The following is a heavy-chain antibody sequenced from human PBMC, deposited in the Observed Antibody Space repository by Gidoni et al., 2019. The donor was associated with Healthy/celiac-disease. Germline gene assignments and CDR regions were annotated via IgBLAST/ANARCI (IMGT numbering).Heavy chain of an antibody. J-gene: IGHJ4*02. CDR3: ARELGYCSSTSCSDPVDY. V-gene: IGHV3-21*01. CDR2: ISSSSSYI. CDR1: GFTFSSYS. Sequence: EVQLVESGGGLVKPGGSLRLSCAASGFTFSSYSMNWVRQAPGKGLEWVSSISSSSSYIYYADSVKGRFTISRDNAKNSLYLQMNSLRAEDTAVYYCARELGYCSSTSCSDPVDYWGQGTLVTVSS. D-gene: IGHD2-2*01.